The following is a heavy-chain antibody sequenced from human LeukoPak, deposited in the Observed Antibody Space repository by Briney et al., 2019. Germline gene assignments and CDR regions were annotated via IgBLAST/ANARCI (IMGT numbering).Heavy chain of an antibody. CDR1: GFTFRSYA. CDR3: ARDTGSQDSSSWYGAVDY. V-gene: IGHV3-30-3*01. D-gene: IGHD6-13*01. CDR2: ISNDGTNK. Sequence: GGSLRLSCAASGFTFRSYAMHWVRQAPGKGLEWVAVISNDGTNKYYADSVRGRFTISRDNSKNTLYLQVNSLRVGDTAVYYCARDTGSQDSSSWYGAVDYWGQGTLVTVSS. J-gene: IGHJ4*02.